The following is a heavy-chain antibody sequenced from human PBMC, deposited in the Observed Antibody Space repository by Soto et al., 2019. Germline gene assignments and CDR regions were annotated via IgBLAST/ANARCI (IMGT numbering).Heavy chain of an antibody. V-gene: IGHV4-61*01. CDR1: GDSVSSATYY. CDR3: ARARDYSSSKDDAFDI. CDR2: IYYSGST. D-gene: IGHD6-6*01. J-gene: IGHJ3*02. Sequence: SETLSLTCTVSGDSVSSATYYWSWIRQPPGKALEWIGSIYYSGSTNYNPSLRSRVIMSVDTSKNQFSLNLSSVTAADTAVYYCARARDYSSSKDDAFDIWGQGTMVT.